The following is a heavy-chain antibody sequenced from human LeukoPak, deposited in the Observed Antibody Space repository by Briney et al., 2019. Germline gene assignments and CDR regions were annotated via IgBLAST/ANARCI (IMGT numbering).Heavy chain of an antibody. J-gene: IGHJ3*02. Sequence: GASVKVSCKASGYTFTSYGISWVRQAPGQGLEWMGGIIPIFGTANYAQKFQGRVTITADESTSTAYMELSSLRSEDTAVYYCARDRGTVEMATIGCPSLDCGQAFDIWGQGTMVTVSS. V-gene: IGHV1-69*13. CDR1: GYTFTSYG. CDR2: IIPIFGTA. D-gene: IGHD5-24*01. CDR3: ARDRGTVEMATIGCPSLDCGQAFDI.